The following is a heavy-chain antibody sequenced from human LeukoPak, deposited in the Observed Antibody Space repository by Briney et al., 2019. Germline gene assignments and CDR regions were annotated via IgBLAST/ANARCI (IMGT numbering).Heavy chain of an antibody. CDR3: ARGFQSGDSPV. CDR2: IKKEGREK. J-gene: IGHJ4*02. D-gene: IGHD2-21*02. CDR1: GFSVSAYS. V-gene: IGHV3-7*01. Sequence: GSLRLSCVPSGFSVSAYSLSWVRQAPGKGLEWVAKIKKEGREKDYVDSVKGRFTISRDDAKGSLYLQLNSLRVEDTAVYYCARGFQSGDSPVWGQGTLVTVFS.